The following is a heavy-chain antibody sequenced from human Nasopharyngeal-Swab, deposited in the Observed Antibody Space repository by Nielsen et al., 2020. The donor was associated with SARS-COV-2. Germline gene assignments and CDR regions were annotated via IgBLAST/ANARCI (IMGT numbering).Heavy chain of an antibody. J-gene: IGHJ4*02. CDR1: GGSISSYY. D-gene: IGHD6-6*01. V-gene: IGHV4-59*08. Sequence: SETLSLTCTVSGGSISSYYWSWIRQPPGKGLEWIGYIYYSGSTNYNPSLKSRVTISVDTSKNQFSLKLSSVTAADTAVYYCARHEYSSSVDYWGQGTLVTVSS. CDR3: ARHEYSSSVDY. CDR2: IYYSGST.